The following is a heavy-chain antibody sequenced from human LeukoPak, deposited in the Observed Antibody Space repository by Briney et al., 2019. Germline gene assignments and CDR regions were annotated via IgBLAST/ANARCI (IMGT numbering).Heavy chain of an antibody. CDR2: INNDGNLKTDGRDT. D-gene: IGHD3-22*01. CDR1: GFTLSNYW. V-gene: IGHV3-74*01. Sequence: GGSLRLSCAASGFTLSNYWMIHWVRQVPGKGLQWVSRINNDGNLKTDGRDTGYADSVKGRFTISTDNAKNTLYLQMNSLRAEDTAVYYCTRDGAPTYYDSSGYYSWGQGTLVTVSS. CDR3: TRDGAPTYYDSSGYYS. J-gene: IGHJ4*02.